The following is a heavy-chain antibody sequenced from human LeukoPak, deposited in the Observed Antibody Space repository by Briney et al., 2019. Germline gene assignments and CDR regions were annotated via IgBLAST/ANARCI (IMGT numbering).Heavy chain of an antibody. CDR1: GFTFSSYG. J-gene: IGHJ4*02. Sequence: GRSLRLSCAASGFTFSSYGMHWVRQAPGKGLEWVAFITYDGTNTYYADSVKGRFTISRDNSKNTLYLQMNGLRPEDTAVYYCAKDREFRDIVVVVAAMTHWGQGALVTVSS. V-gene: IGHV3-30*18. CDR2: ITYDGTNT. D-gene: IGHD2-15*01. CDR3: AKDREFRDIVVVVAAMTH.